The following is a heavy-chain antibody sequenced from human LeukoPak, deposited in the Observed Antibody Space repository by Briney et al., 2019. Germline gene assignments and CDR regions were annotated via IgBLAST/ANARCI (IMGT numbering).Heavy chain of an antibody. V-gene: IGHV4-59*08. CDR3: ARQNCSGGSCYPRPYWYFDL. CDR2: IYYSGST. Sequence: PETLSLTCTVSGGSISSYYWSWIRQPPGKGLEWIGYIYYSGSTNYNPSLKSRVTISVDTSKNQFSLKLSSVTAADTAVYYCARQNCSGGSCYPRPYWYFDLWGRGTLVTVSS. J-gene: IGHJ2*01. CDR1: GGSISSYY. D-gene: IGHD2-15*01.